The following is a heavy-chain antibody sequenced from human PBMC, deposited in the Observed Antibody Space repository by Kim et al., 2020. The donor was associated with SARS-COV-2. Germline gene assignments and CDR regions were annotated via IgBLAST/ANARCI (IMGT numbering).Heavy chain of an antibody. J-gene: IGHJ4*01. CDR3: ARQQGGHFDGIAYYYF. D-gene: IGHD1-20*01. V-gene: IGHV4-39*01. CDR1: GGSISGSSFY. CDR2: LYYSGTT. Sequence: SETLSLTCTVSGGSISGSSFYWGWIRQPPGKGLEWIGSLYYSGTTYYNPSLKSRVTISVDTSKNQFSLKLNSVTAADTAVYYCARQQGGHFDGIAYYYF.